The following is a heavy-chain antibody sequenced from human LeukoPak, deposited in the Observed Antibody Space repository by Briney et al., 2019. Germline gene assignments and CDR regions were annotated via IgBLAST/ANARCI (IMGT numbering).Heavy chain of an antibody. CDR1: GFTFSSYA. CDR3: AKSRPNDYDILTGYDY. CDR2: ISGSGGST. Sequence: PGGSLRLSCAASGFTFSSYAMSWVRQAPGKGLEWVSAISGSGGSTYYADSVTGRFTISRDKSKNTQYLQMNSLRAEDTAIYYCAKSRPNDYDILTGYDYWGQGTLVTVSS. J-gene: IGHJ4*02. V-gene: IGHV3-23*01. D-gene: IGHD3-9*01.